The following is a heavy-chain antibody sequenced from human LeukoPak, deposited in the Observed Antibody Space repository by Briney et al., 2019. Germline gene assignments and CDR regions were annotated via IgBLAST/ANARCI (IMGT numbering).Heavy chain of an antibody. Sequence: AGGSLRLSCAASGFTFSTYSMDWVRQAPGKGLEWLSYITMNSVTLYAESVKGRFTTSRDNDKNSVYLQLNSLRDEDTAVYYCTRGRYQFLGPNDSWGQGSLVSVSS. CDR1: GFTFSTYS. D-gene: IGHD1-20*01. V-gene: IGHV3-48*02. CDR3: TRGRYQFLGPNDS. CDR2: ITMNSVT. J-gene: IGHJ4*02.